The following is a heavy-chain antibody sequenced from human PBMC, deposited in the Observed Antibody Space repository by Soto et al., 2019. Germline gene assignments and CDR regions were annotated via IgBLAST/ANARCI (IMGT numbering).Heavy chain of an antibody. V-gene: IGHV3-30-3*01. J-gene: IGHJ6*02. CDR1: GFTFSSYA. CDR2: ISYDGSNK. Sequence: QVQLVESGGGVVQPGRSLRLSCAASGFTFSSYAMHWVRQAPGKGLEWVAVISYDGSNKYYADSVKGRFTISRDNSKNTLYLQMNSLRAEDTAVYYCAGERFLEWLLYYGMDVWGQGTTVTVSS. CDR3: AGERFLEWLLYYGMDV. D-gene: IGHD3-3*01.